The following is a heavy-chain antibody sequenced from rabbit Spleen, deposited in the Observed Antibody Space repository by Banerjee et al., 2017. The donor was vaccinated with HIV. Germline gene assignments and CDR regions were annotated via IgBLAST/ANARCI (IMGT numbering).Heavy chain of an antibody. D-gene: IGHD4-1*01. CDR3: ARDYNSGWDL. CDR1: GFSLSTYW. CDR2: IYAGSSGNT. Sequence: QEQLEESGGDLVKPEGSLTLTCTASGFSLSTYWMGWVRQAPGKGLEWLACIYAGSSGNTYYASWAKGRFTVSRDNAQNTVDLRINSLTAADTATYFCARDYNSGWDLWGPGTLVTVS. J-gene: IGHJ4*01. V-gene: IGHV1S45*01.